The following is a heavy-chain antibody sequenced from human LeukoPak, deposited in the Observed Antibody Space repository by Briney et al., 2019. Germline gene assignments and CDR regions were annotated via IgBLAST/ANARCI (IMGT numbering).Heavy chain of an antibody. CDR2: ISASGGGA. CDR3: AKRVAGYGGTYDI. V-gene: IGHV3-23*01. D-gene: IGHD6-19*01. Sequence: HPGGSLRLSCAASGFTFSSSDMSWVRQAPGKGLEWVSGISASGGGAYYADSVKGRFTISRDNSKNTLYLQMNSLRDEDTAVYFCAKRVAGYGGTYDIWGQGTMVTVSS. CDR1: GFTFSSSD. J-gene: IGHJ3*02.